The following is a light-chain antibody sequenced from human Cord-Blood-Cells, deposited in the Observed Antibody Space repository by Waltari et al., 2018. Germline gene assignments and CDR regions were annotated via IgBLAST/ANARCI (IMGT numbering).Light chain of an antibody. CDR3: SSYTSRSTVV. J-gene: IGLJ2*01. CDR1: SSDVGGYNY. Sequence: SPGQSITISCTGTSSDVGGYNYVSWYQQHPGKAPKLMIYDVSNRPSGVSNRFSGSKSGNTASLTISGLQAEDEADYYCSSYTSRSTVVFGGGTKLTVL. V-gene: IGLV2-14*04. CDR2: DVS.